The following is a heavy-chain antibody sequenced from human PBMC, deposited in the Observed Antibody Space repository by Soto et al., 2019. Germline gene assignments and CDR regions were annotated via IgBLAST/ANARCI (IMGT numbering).Heavy chain of an antibody. CDR2: ISATGGGT. V-gene: IGHV3-23*01. CDR1: GFKFSNYA. Sequence: GGSLRLSCAASGFKFSNYAMSWVRQAPGKGLEWVSLISATGGGTYYADSVKGRFTISRENSHNTLYLQVHSLTAEDTAVYYCAKDRRAGGNSAFYFDFWG. CDR3: AKDRRAGGNSAFYFDF. D-gene: IGHD1-1*01. J-gene: IGHJ5*01.